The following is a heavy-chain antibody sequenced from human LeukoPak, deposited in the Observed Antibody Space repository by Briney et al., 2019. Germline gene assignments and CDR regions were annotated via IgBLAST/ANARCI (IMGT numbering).Heavy chain of an antibody. V-gene: IGHV4-30-4*01. CDR2: IYYSGST. D-gene: IGHD3-22*01. Sequence: SQTLSLTRTVSGGSISSGDYYWSWIRQPPGKGLEWIGYIYYSGSTYYNPSLKSRVTISVDTSKNQFSLKLSSVTAADTAVYYCARDQYYYDSSGYMPNAFDIWGQGTMVTVSS. CDR3: ARDQYYYDSSGYMPNAFDI. CDR1: GGSISSGDYY. J-gene: IGHJ3*02.